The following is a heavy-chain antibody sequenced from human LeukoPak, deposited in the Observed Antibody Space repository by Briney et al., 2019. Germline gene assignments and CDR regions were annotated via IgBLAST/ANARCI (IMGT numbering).Heavy chain of an antibody. D-gene: IGHD2/OR15-2a*01. CDR1: GGSISSSSYY. CDR2: IYYSGST. Sequence: SETLSLTCTVSGGSISSSSYYWGWIRQPPGKGLEWIGSIYYSGSTYYNPSLKSRVTISVDTSKNQFSLKLSSVTAADTAVYYCARDFPPFYYWGQGTLVTVSS. CDR3: ARDFPPFYY. J-gene: IGHJ4*02. V-gene: IGHV4-39*07.